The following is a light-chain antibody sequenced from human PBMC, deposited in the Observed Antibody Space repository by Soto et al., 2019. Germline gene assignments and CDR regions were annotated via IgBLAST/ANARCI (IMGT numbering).Light chain of an antibody. CDR3: CSYAGGYTYV. V-gene: IGLV2-11*01. CDR2: DVT. CDR1: SGDVGDYHY. Sequence: QSAPTQPRSVSGSPGQSVTISCTGTSGDVGDYHYVSWYQQHPGKAPKLMIFDVTKRPSGVPDRFSGSKSGYTASLTISGLQPDDDADYYCCSYAGGYTYVFGTGTKVTVL. J-gene: IGLJ1*01.